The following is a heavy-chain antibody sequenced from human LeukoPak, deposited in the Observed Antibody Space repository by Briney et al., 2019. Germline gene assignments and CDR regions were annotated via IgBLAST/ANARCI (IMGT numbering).Heavy chain of an antibody. CDR2: IYFSGTT. CDR1: GGSMSNYY. J-gene: IGHJ4*02. CDR3: ASGGNSGSYNLL. V-gene: IGHV4-4*07. Sequence: SETLSLTCTDSGGSMSNYYWHWVRQPAGKGLEWIGHIYFSGTTNYNPSLKGRVTMSVDMSKNQFSLNLSSVTAADTAVYYCASGGNSGSYNLLWGQGTLVTVSS. D-gene: IGHD3-10*01.